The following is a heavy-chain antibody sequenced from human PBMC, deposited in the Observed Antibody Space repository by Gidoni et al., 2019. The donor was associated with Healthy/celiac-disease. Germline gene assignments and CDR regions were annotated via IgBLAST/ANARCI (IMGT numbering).Heavy chain of an antibody. CDR3: ARVVYCTNGVCEGGYYYGMDV. CDR2: INPNSGGT. Sequence: QVQLVQSGAEVKKPGASVKVSCKASGYTFTGYYMPWGRQAPGQGLEWMGWINPNSGGTNYAQKFKGRVTMTRDTSISTAYMELSRLRSDDTAVYYCARVVYCTNGVCEGGYYYGMDVWGQGTTVTVSS. CDR1: GYTFTGYY. D-gene: IGHD2-8*01. V-gene: IGHV1-2*02. J-gene: IGHJ6*02.